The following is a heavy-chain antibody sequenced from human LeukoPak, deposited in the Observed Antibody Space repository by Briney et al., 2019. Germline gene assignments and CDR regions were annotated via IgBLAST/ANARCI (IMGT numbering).Heavy chain of an antibody. J-gene: IGHJ6*03. CDR3: ARDWYSSGWYLHYYYYYMDV. V-gene: IGHV3-7*01. Sequence: GGSLRLSCAASGFTFSSYWMSWVRQAPGKGLEWVANIKQDGSEKYYVDSVKGRFTISRDNAKNSLYLQMNSLRAEDTAVYYCARDWYSSGWYLHYYYYYMDVWGKGTTVTVSS. CDR1: GFTFSSYW. D-gene: IGHD6-19*01. CDR2: IKQDGSEK.